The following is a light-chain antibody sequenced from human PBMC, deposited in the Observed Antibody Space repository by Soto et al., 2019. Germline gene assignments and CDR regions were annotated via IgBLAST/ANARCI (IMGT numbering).Light chain of an antibody. CDR1: QGISTW. CDR2: SAS. J-gene: IGKJ3*01. Sequence: DIQMTQSPSSVSASVGDRVTITCRASQGISTWLAWYQQKPGKAPNLLIYSASTLQSGVPSRFSGSGSGTDFTLTISSLQPDDFATYFCQQGDSFPLTFGPGTKVGIK. CDR3: QQGDSFPLT. V-gene: IGKV1-12*01.